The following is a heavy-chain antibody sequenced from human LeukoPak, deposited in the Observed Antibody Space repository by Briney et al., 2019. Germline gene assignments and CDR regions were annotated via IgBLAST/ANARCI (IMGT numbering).Heavy chain of an antibody. J-gene: IGHJ6*02. Sequence: GESLRISCKGSGYSFTSYWIGWVRQMPGKGLEWMGIIYPGDSDTRYSPSFQGQVTISADKSISTAYLQWSSLKASDTAMYYCARGWELPLHGMDVWGQGTTVTVSS. V-gene: IGHV5-51*01. CDR1: GYSFTSYW. CDR2: IYPGDSDT. D-gene: IGHD1-26*01. CDR3: ARGWELPLHGMDV.